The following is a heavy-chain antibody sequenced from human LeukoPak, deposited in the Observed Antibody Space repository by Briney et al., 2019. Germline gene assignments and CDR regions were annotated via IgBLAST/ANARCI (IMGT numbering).Heavy chain of an antibody. CDR1: GGSFSGYY. V-gene: IGHV4-34*01. J-gene: IGHJ6*04. CDR3: ARAPMSRVVVPAAISRPYYYYGMDV. CDR2: INHSGST. D-gene: IGHD2-2*01. Sequence: PSETLSLTCAVYGGSFSGYYWSWLRQPPGKGLEWVGEINHSGSTNYNPSLKRRVTISVDTSKNHFSLKLSSVTAADTAVYYCARAPMSRVVVPAAISRPYYYYGMDVWGKGTTVTVSS.